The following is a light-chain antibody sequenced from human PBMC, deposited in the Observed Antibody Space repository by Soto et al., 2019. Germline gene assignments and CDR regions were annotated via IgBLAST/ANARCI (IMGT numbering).Light chain of an antibody. V-gene: IGKV3-20*01. CDR1: ESVSSRS. CDR2: DTS. J-gene: IGKJ4*01. CDR3: QQYVSLPLT. Sequence: EIVLTQSPGTLSLSPGERATLSCRASESVSSRSLGWYQQKPGQAPRLLIYDTSTRATGIPDRFSGSGSGTDITLTIGRLEPEDFAVYYCQQYVSLPLTFGGGTKVEIK.